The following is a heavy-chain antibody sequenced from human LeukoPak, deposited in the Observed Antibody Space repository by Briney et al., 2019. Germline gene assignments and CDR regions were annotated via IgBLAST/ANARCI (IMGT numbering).Heavy chain of an antibody. CDR2: ISSSSSTI. CDR1: GFTFSSYS. CDR3: ARGPQRGCSGGSCFGFLDY. V-gene: IGHV3-48*04. Sequence: GGSLRLSCAASGFTFSSYSMNWVRQAPGKGLEWVSYISSSSSTIYYADSVKGRFTISRDNAKNSLYLQMNSLRAEDTAVYYCARGPQRGCSGGSCFGFLDYWGQGTLVTVSS. D-gene: IGHD2-15*01. J-gene: IGHJ4*02.